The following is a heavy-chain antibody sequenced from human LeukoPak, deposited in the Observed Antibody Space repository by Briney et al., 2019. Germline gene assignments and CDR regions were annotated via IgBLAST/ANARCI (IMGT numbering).Heavy chain of an antibody. J-gene: IGHJ4*02. CDR2: IYSDGST. D-gene: IGHD3-3*01. CDR1: GVTVSVNF. CDR3: ARDPARGGVAMDH. Sequence: GGSLRLSCEVSGVTVSVNFMSWVRQAPGKGLDWVSVIYSDGSTDYADSVKGRFTISRDNSKNTLYLQMSSLRGEDTAVYYCARDPARGGVAMDHWGQGTLVTVSS. V-gene: IGHV3-66*01.